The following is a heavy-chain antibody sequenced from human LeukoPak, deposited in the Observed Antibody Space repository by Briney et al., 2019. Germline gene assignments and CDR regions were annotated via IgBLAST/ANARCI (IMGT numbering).Heavy chain of an antibody. V-gene: IGHV4-59*12. CDR2: IYYSGST. CDR1: GGSISSYY. CDR3: ARGVKYYYGSGSYYKGD. J-gene: IGHJ4*02. Sequence: SETLSLTCTVSGGSISSYYWSWIRQPPGKGLEWIGYIYYSGSTNYNPSLKNRVTISVDTSKNQFSLKLSSVTAADTAVYYCARGVKYYYGSGSYYKGDWGQGTLVTVSS. D-gene: IGHD3-10*01.